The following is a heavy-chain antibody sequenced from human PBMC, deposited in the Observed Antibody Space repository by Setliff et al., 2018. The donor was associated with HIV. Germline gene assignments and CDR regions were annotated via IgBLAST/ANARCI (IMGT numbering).Heavy chain of an antibody. CDR2: IIPIFGTT. Sequence: GASVKVSCKASGGTFSSYAISWVRQAPGQGLEWMGEIIPIFGTTNYAQKFQGRVTITADESTSTVYMEVSSLRSEDTAVYYCARALGISYDTNRLDYWGQGTLVTVSS. V-gene: IGHV1-69*13. CDR3: ARALGISYDTNRLDY. J-gene: IGHJ4*02. D-gene: IGHD2-8*01. CDR1: GGTFSSYA.